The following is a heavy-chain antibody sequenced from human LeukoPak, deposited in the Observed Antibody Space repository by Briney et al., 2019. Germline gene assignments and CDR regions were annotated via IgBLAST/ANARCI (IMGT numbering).Heavy chain of an antibody. CDR1: GDSISSYS. V-gene: IGHV4-59*01. D-gene: IGHD1-26*01. CDR2: IYYSGNP. Sequence: PSETLSLTCTVSGDSISSYSWNWIRQPPGKGLEWIGYIYYSGNPNYNPSLESRVTISIDTSNKQFSLKLNSVTSADTAVYYCARGRLGATTRGAFDIWGQGTMITVSS. CDR3: ARGRLGATTRGAFDI. J-gene: IGHJ3*02.